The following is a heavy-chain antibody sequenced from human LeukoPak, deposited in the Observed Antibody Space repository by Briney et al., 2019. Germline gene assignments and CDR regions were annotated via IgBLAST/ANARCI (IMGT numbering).Heavy chain of an antibody. CDR3: ARAVAGLTDY. V-gene: IGHV3-30*03. CDR1: GFTFSSYG. Sequence: GRSLRLSCAASGFTFSSYGMHWVRQAPGKGLEWVAVISYDGSNKYYADSVRGRFTISRDISKNTLYLQMNSLRADDTAVYYCARAVAGLTDYWGQGTLVTVSS. D-gene: IGHD3-10*01. CDR2: ISYDGSNK. J-gene: IGHJ4*02.